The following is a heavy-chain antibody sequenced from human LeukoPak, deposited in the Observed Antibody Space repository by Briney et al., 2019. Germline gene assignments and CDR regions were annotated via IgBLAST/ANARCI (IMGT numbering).Heavy chain of an antibody. CDR1: GYTFTGYY. CDR2: TSPNSDDT. Sequence: SVRASCRASGYTFTGYYLNWVRRAPGPGLEWMGWTSPNSDDTNYAQKFRGRVNVNRDTSISTAYMDLSRLRSDDTDIYYCARGGFDYWGQGTLVTVSS. V-gene: IGHV1-2*02. J-gene: IGHJ4*02. CDR3: ARGGFDY.